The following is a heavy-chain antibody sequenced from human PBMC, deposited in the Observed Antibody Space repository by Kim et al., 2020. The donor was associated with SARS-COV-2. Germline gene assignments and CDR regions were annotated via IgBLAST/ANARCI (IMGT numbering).Heavy chain of an antibody. Sequence: ASVKVSCKASGYTFTSYAMNWVRQAPGQGLEWMGWINTNTGNPTYAQGFTGRFVFSLDTSVSTAYLQISSLKAEDTAVYYCARGDRRYYVFWCGYSPHYYYFGMDVGRQGTTVTVPS. CDR1: GYTFTSYA. CDR2: INTNTGNP. V-gene: IGHV7-4-1*02. J-gene: IGHJ6*02. CDR3: ARGDRRYYVFWCGYSPHYYYFGMDV. D-gene: IGHD3-3*01.